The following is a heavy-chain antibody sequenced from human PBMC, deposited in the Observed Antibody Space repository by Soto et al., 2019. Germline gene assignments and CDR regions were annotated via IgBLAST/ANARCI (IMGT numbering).Heavy chain of an antibody. CDR2: INSDGSAT. CDR1: GFTFSTYW. Sequence: GGSLRLSCAASGFTFSTYWLHWVRQVPGKGLVWVSRINSDGSATNYADSVKGRFTISRDNAKNTLYLQMTSLRAEDTALYSCASAMAGTRNAFDIWGQGTMVTVSS. V-gene: IGHV3-74*01. J-gene: IGHJ3*02. D-gene: IGHD6-19*01. CDR3: ASAMAGTRNAFDI.